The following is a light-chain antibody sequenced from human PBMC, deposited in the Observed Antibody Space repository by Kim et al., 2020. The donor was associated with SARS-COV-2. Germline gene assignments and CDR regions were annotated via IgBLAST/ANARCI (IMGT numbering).Light chain of an antibody. CDR3: QQYGSSPRT. V-gene: IGKV3-20*01. Sequence: EIVLTQSPGTLSLSPGERATLSCMASQSVSSNYLAWHQQKPGQAPRLLIYGASSRATGIPDRFSGSGSGTDFTLTISRLEPEDFAVYYCQQYGSSPRTFGLGTKVDIK. CDR1: QSVSSNY. CDR2: GAS. J-gene: IGKJ1*01.